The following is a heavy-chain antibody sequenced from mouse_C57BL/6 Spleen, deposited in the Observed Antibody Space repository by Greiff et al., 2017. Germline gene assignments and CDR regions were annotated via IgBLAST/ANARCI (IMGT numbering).Heavy chain of an antibody. J-gene: IGHJ2*01. D-gene: IGHD4-1*01. V-gene: IGHV1-50*01. Sequence: QVQLQQPGAELVKPGASVKLSCKASGYTFTSYWMQWVKQRPGQGLEWIGEIDPSDSYTNYNQKFKGKATLTVDTSSSPAYMHLSNLTSEDSAVYDCARENWDFDYWGQGTTRTVAS. CDR1: GYTFTSYW. CDR2: IDPSDSYT. CDR3: ARENWDFDY.